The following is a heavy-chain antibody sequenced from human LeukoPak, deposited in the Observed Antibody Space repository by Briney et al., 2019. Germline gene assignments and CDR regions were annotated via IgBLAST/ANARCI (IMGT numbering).Heavy chain of an antibody. CDR2: IKQDGSEK. J-gene: IGHJ4*02. CDR3: AREPFYSSSLNSDY. CDR1: GFTFSSYW. V-gene: IGHV3-7*01. D-gene: IGHD6-13*01. Sequence: GGSLRLSCAASGFTFSSYWMSWVRQAPGKGLEWVANIKQDGSEKYYVDSVKGRFTISRDNAKNSLYLQMNSLRAEDTAVYYCAREPFYSSSLNSDYWGQGTLVTVSS.